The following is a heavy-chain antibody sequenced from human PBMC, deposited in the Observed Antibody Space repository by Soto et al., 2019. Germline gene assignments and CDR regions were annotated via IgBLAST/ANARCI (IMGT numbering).Heavy chain of an antibody. CDR1: GFSFGTYA. CDR3: ARAFCTNGVCYYFFDD. J-gene: IGHJ4*01. V-gene: IGHV3-33*01. CDR2: IYYDGSNR. Sequence: PGGSLRLSCAASGFSFGTYAMHWVRQAPGKGLEWVAVIYYDGSNRYYGDAVKGRFTISRDNSKSTVYLQMSSLRAEDTAVYYCARAFCTNGVCYYFFDDWGHGPLGTVSS. D-gene: IGHD2-8*01.